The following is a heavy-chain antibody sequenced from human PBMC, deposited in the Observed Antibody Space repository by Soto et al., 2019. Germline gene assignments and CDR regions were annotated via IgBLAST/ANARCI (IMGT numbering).Heavy chain of an antibody. V-gene: IGHV3-23*01. Sequence: GGSLRLSCAASGFTFSTYAMSWVRQAPGKGLEWVSALSGSGGSTYYADSVKGRFTISGDNSKNTLYLQMNSLRAEDTAVYYCARGITTPPGAFDIWGQGTMVTVSS. CDR1: GFTFSTYA. D-gene: IGHD3-22*01. J-gene: IGHJ3*02. CDR2: LSGSGGST. CDR3: ARGITTPPGAFDI.